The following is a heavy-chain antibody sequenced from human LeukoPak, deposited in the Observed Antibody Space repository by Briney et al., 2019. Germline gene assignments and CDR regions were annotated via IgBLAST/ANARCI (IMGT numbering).Heavy chain of an antibody. CDR2: ISAYNGNT. J-gene: IGHJ4*02. Sequence: GASVKVSCKASGYTFTSYGISWVRQAPGQGLEWMGWISAYNGNTNYAQKLQGRVTMTTDTSTSTAYMELRSLRSDDTAVYYCARDWGIYGSGSPPDYWGQGTLVTVSS. CDR1: GYTFTSYG. V-gene: IGHV1-18*01. D-gene: IGHD3-10*01. CDR3: ARDWGIYGSGSPPDY.